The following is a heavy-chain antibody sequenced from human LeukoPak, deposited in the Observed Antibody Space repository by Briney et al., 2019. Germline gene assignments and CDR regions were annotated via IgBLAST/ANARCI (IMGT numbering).Heavy chain of an antibody. V-gene: IGHV4-59*01. J-gene: IGHJ4*02. CDR2: IYYSGST. D-gene: IGHD5-18*01. CDR3: ARGLDVQLSDY. Sequence: PSQTLSLTCTVSGGSISSYYWSWIRQPPGKGLEWIGYIYYSGSTNYNPSLKSRVTISVDTSKNQFSLKLSSVTAADTAVYYCARGLDVQLSDYWGQGTLVTVSS. CDR1: GGSISSYY.